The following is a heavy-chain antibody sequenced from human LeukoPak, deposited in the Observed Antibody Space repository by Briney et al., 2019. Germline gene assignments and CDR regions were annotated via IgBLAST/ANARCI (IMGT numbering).Heavy chain of an antibody. CDR2: ISASNGDT. CDR1: GYTFTSYG. J-gene: IGHJ4*02. V-gene: IGHV1-18*01. Sequence: ASVKVSCKTSGYTFTSYGISWVRQAPGQGLEWMGWISASNGDTNYAQKPQGRVTMTTDTSTRTAYMELRSLRSDDTAVYYCARGHDYGDPPPLDYWGQGTLVTVSS. CDR3: ARGHDYGDPPPLDY. D-gene: IGHD4-17*01.